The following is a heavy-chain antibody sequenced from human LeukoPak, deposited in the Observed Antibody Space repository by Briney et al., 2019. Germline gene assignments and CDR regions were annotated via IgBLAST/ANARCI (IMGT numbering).Heavy chain of an antibody. CDR2: IIPIFGTA. CDR1: GGTFSSYA. D-gene: IGHD3-22*01. V-gene: IGHV1-69*05. Sequence: ASVKVSCKXSGGTFSSYAISWVRQAPGQGLEWMGRIIPIFGTANYSQKFQGRVTITTDESTSTAYMELSSLRSEDTAVYYCARSGNYYDSSGYYYGWGQRTLVTVSS. CDR3: ARSGNYYDSSGYYYG. J-gene: IGHJ4*02.